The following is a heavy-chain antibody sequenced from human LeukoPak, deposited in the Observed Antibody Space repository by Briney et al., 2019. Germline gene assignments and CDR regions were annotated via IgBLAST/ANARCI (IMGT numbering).Heavy chain of an antibody. V-gene: IGHV4-39*07. J-gene: IGHJ4*02. CDR1: GDSISSSSFY. Sequence: SETLSLTCTVSGDSISSSSFYWDWIRQPPGKGLEWIGSIYYSGSTYYTPSLKSRVTISVDTSKNQFSLKLSSVTAADTAVYYCARGGDDYVWGSYRPYLLFDYWGQGTLVTVSS. D-gene: IGHD3-16*02. CDR3: ARGGDDYVWGSYRPYLLFDY. CDR2: IYYSGST.